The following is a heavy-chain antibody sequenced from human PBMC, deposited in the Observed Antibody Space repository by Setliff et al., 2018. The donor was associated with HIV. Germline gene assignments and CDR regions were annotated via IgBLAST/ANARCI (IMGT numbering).Heavy chain of an antibody. CDR3: ARMESTRPPRGLDY. V-gene: IGHV4-39*01. CDR1: GGSISNSLYY. CDR2: VYYTGST. D-gene: IGHD6-6*01. J-gene: IGHJ4*02. Sequence: PSETLSLTCTVSGGSISNSLYYWAWIRQPTGKGLEWIGTVYYTGSTQYNPSFKSRVTISIDTSENAFSLKLLSVTAADTAVYYCARMESTRPPRGLDYWGQGALVTVSS.